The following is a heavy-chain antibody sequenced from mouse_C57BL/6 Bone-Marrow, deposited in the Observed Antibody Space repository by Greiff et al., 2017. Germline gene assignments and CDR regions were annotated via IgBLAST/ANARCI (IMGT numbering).Heavy chain of an antibody. CDR1: GYTFTDYE. D-gene: IGHD1-1*01. V-gene: IGHV1-15*01. CDR2: IDPETGGT. J-gene: IGHJ3*01. CDR3: TRGETTVVATRAY. Sequence: VQLQQSGAELVRPGASVTLSCKASGYTFTDYEMHWVKQTPVHGLEWIGAIDPETGGTAYNQKFKGKAILTADKSSSTAYMELRSLTSEDSAVYYCTRGETTVVATRAYWGPGTLVTVSA.